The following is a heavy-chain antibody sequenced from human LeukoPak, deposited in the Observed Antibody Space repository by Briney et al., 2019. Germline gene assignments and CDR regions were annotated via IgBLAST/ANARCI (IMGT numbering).Heavy chain of an antibody. J-gene: IGHJ6*03. CDR3: ARASAAGRSKYYYMDV. CDR2: ISSSSSYI. V-gene: IGHV3-21*01. CDR1: GFTFSSYE. Sequence: GGSLRLSCAASGFTFSSYEMNWVRQAPGKGLEWVSSISSSSSYIYYADSVKGRFTISRDNAKNSLYLQMNSLRAEDTAVYYCARASAAGRSKYYYMDVWGKGTTVTVSS. D-gene: IGHD6-13*01.